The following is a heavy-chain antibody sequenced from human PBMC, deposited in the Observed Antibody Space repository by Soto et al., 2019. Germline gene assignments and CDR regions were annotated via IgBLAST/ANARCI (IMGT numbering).Heavy chain of an antibody. CDR2: IYYSGST. J-gene: IGHJ6*02. CDR3: AREVVHYDFWSGYAYYGMDV. Sequence: QVQLQESGPGLVKPSQTLSLTCTVSGGSISSGGYYWSWLRQHPGKGLEWIGYIYYSGSTYYNPSLKSRVTIVVDTSKNHFSLKLSSVTAADTDVYYCAREVVHYDFWSGYAYYGMDVWGQGPTVTVSS. V-gene: IGHV4-31*03. D-gene: IGHD3-3*01. CDR1: GGSISSGGYY.